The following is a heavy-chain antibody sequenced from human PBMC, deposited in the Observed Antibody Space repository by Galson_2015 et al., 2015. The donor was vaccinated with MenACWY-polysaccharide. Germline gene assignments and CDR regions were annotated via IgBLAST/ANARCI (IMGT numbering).Heavy chain of an antibody. D-gene: IGHD6-13*01. CDR1: GFSFSANG. V-gene: IGHV3-23*01. CDR2: SGSGGGL. Sequence: SLRLSCAASGFSFSANGMSWVRQAPWRGLEWVSGSGSGGGLYYADSVKGRFTVSRDNSKNTLYLQMNNLRAEDTAVYYCAKVGPRSSWTMGIDYWGQGTLVTVSS. J-gene: IGHJ4*02. CDR3: AKVGPRSSWTMGIDY.